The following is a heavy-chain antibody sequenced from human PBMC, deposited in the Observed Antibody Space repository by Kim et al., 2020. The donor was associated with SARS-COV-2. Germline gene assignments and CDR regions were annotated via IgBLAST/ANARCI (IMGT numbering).Heavy chain of an antibody. Sequence: NPSLMSRVTISVDTSKNQFSLKLSSVTAADTAVYYCARLYDSSANDAFDIWGQGTMVTVSS. J-gene: IGHJ3*02. V-gene: IGHV4-34*01. D-gene: IGHD3-22*01. CDR3: ARLYDSSANDAFDI.